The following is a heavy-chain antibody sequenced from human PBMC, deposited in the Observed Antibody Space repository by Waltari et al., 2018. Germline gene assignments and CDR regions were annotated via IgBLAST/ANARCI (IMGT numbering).Heavy chain of an antibody. CDR3: ARGERDSSGYYYILAEYFQH. Sequence: QVQLVESGGGVVQPGRSLRLSCAASGFTFSSYGMHWVRQAPGKGLEWVGGIWYDGRNKYYGDPGKGRFTISRDNSKNTLYLQMNSLRAEDTAVYYCARGERDSSGYYYILAEYFQHWGQGTLVTVSS. J-gene: IGHJ1*01. CDR2: IWYDGRNK. CDR1: GFTFSSYG. V-gene: IGHV3-33*01. D-gene: IGHD3-22*01.